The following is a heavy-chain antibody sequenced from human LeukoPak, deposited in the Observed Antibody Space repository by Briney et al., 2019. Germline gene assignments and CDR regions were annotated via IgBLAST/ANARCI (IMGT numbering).Heavy chain of an antibody. CDR3: LSTTGP. J-gene: IGHJ5*02. D-gene: IGHD1-7*01. CDR2: IKEDGSEK. V-gene: IGHV3-7*01. Sequence: GGSLSLSCAASGFTFSYYRMRWVRQAPGKGLEWVANIKEDGSEKYYVDSVRGRFTVSIDNAKNSLYLQMSSLRAEDTAVYYCLSTTGPWGQGTLVSVSS. CDR1: GFTFSYYR.